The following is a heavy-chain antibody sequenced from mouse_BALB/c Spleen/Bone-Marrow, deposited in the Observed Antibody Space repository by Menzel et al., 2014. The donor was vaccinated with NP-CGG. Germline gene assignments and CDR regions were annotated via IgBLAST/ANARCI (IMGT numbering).Heavy chain of an antibody. V-gene: IGHV7-3*02. Sequence: EVMLVESGGGLVQPGGSLRLSCATSGFTFTDYYMNWVRQPPGKALEWLGFIRNKANGYTTEYSASVKGRFTISRDNSQSILYLQMNTLRGEDSATYYCARDKGSDFFDYWGQGTTLTVSS. CDR1: GFTFTDYY. CDR3: ARDKGSDFFDY. J-gene: IGHJ2*01. D-gene: IGHD1-3*01. CDR2: IRNKANGYTT.